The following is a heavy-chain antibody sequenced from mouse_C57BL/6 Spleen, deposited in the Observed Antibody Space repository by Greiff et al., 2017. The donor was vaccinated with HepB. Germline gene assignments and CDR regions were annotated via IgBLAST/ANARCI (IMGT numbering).Heavy chain of an antibody. CDR2: IYPGCGST. D-gene: IGHD1-1*01. J-gene: IGHJ1*03. CDR1: GYTFTSYW. V-gene: IGHV1-55*01. Sequence: QVHVKQPGAELVKPGASVKLSCKASGYTFTSYWITWVKQRPGQGLEWIGDIYPGCGSTNYNEKFKSKATLTVDTSSSTSYMQLSSLTSENSAVYYSARSPEVATGDGDFDDWGTGTTVTVSS. CDR3: ARSPEVATGDGDFDD.